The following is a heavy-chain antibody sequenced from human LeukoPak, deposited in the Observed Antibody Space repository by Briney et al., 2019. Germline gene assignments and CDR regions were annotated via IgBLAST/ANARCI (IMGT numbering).Heavy chain of an antibody. CDR2: MNPNSGNT. CDR3: ARRYCGGGSCYWDY. CDR1: GYTFTNYD. Sequence: ASVKVSCKASGYTFTNYDINWVRQATGQGLEWMGWMNPNSGNTGYAQKFQGRVTMTRNTSISTAYMELSSLRSEDTAVYYCARRYCGGGSCYWDYWGQGSLVTASS. V-gene: IGHV1-8*01. D-gene: IGHD2-15*01. J-gene: IGHJ4*02.